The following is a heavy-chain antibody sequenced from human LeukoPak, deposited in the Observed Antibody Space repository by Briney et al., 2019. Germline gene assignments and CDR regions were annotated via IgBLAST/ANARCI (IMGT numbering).Heavy chain of an antibody. CDR3: ARGYSYGFFDY. CDR2: INSDGSST. J-gene: IGHJ4*02. V-gene: IGHV3-74*01. CDR1: GFPFSSYW. Sequence: GGSLRLSCAASGFPFSSYWMHWVRQPPGKGLVWVSRINSDGSSTTYADSVKGRFTISRDNAKNTLYLQMNSLRAEDTAVYYCARGYSYGFFDYWGQGTLATVSS. D-gene: IGHD5-18*01.